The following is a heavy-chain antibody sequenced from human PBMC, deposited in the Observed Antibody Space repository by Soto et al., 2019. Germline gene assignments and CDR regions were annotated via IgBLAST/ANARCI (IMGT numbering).Heavy chain of an antibody. D-gene: IGHD3-22*01. V-gene: IGHV4-59*08. J-gene: IGHJ4*02. CDR2: IYYSGST. CDR3: ARHALYYYDSSGYYSHFDY. Sequence: SETLSLTCTVSGGSISSYYWSWIRQPPGKGLEWIGYIYYSGSTNYNPSLKSRVTISVDTSKNQFSLKLSSVTAADTAVYYCARHALYYYDSSGYYSHFDYWGQGTLVTVSS. CDR1: GGSISSYY.